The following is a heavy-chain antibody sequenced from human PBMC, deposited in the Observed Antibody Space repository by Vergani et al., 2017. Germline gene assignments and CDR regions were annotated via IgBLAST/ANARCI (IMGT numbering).Heavy chain of an antibody. J-gene: IGHJ4*02. CDR1: GFSFPGYA. Sequence: EVQLLESGGGLVQPGGSLRLSCEASGFSFPGYAMSWVRQAPGKGLEWVSSVSGSSGTPYYADAVKGRFIISRDTSKNTLHLQMNSLRADDTAVYYCTKGSRGYTGYFFDYWGQGTLATVSS. CDR3: TKGSRGYTGYFFDY. D-gene: IGHD5-12*01. V-gene: IGHV3-23*01. CDR2: VSGSSGTP.